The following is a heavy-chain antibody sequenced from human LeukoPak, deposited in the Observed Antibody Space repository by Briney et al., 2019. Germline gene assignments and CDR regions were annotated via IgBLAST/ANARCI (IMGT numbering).Heavy chain of an antibody. CDR3: ARGLNYDFWSGYYFDY. V-gene: IGHV3-21*01. Sequence: PGGSLRLSCAASGFTFSSYSMNWVRQAPGKGLEWVSSISSSSSYIYYADSVKGRFTISRDNAKNSLYLQMNSLRAEDTAVYYCARGLNYDFWSGYYFDYWGQGTLVTVSS. D-gene: IGHD3-3*01. J-gene: IGHJ4*02. CDR1: GFTFSSYS. CDR2: ISSSSSYI.